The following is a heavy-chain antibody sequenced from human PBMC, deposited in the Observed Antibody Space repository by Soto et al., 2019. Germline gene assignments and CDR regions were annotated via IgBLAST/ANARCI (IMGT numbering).Heavy chain of an antibody. Sequence: PGGSLRLSCAASGFTFSSYAMSWVRQAPGKGLEWVSAISGSGGSTYYADSVKGRFTISRDNSKNTLYLQMNSLRAEDTAVYYCAKDYDDVWGSYRYFDYWCQGXLVTVSS. CDR1: GFTFSSYA. V-gene: IGHV3-23*01. CDR2: ISGSGGST. CDR3: AKDYDDVWGSYRYFDY. J-gene: IGHJ4*02. D-gene: IGHD3-16*02.